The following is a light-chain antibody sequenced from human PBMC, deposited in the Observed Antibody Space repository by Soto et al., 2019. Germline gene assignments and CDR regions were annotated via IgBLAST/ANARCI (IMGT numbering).Light chain of an antibody. CDR3: QHYDSLPIT. CDR1: QSISSW. Sequence: DIQMTQSPSTQSASVRDRVTITCRASQSISSWLAWYQQKPGKAPKLLIYKASSLESGVPSRFSGSGSGTDFTLTISRLEPEDFAVFYCQHYDSLPITFGQGTRLEI. J-gene: IGKJ5*01. V-gene: IGKV1-5*03. CDR2: KAS.